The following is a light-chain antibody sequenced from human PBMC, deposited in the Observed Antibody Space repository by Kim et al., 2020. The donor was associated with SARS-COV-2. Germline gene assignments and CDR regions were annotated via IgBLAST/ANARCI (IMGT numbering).Light chain of an antibody. CDR1: QSVSSY. CDR3: QQRSHWLIT. V-gene: IGKV3-11*01. J-gene: IGKJ5*01. CDR2: DAS. Sequence: LSPGERATPSCRASQSVSSYLAWYQQKLGQAPRLLIYDASNRATGIPARFSGTGSGTDFTLTISSLDPEDFAVYYCQQRSHWLITFGQGTRLEIK.